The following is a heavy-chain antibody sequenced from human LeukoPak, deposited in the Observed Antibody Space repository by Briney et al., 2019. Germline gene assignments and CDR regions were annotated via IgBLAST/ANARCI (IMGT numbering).Heavy chain of an antibody. D-gene: IGHD3-10*01. Sequence: SETLSLTCTVSGDSVTSYYWSWIRQSPGKPLEWLGYIFYGGDTNYNPSLKSRVTMSVDMSKNQFSLKLSSMTPADTALYYCARDRMIRGVTRGFDSWGQGTLVTVAS. V-gene: IGHV4-59*02. J-gene: IGHJ4*02. CDR2: IFYGGDT. CDR1: GDSVTSYY. CDR3: ARDRMIRGVTRGFDS.